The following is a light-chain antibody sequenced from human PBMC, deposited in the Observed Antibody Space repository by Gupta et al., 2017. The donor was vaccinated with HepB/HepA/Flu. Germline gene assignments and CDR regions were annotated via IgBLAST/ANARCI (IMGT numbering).Light chain of an antibody. Sequence: EIVMPPSPAPLSVSPGERAPLSCSARRVVSSNLAWYQQKPGLAPRLLIYGASTRATGIPSRCSGRGSRTEFTLTIRRQQYEDLAVYCCQQDNNWPNTFGQGTRVEIK. J-gene: IGKJ1*01. CDR3: QQDNNWPNT. V-gene: IGKV3-15*01. CDR1: RVVSSN. CDR2: GAS.